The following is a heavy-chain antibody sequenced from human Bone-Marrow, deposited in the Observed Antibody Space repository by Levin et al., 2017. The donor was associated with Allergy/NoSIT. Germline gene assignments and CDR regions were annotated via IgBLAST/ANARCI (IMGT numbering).Heavy chain of an antibody. CDR1: GGTPSTHT. D-gene: IGHD2-21*02. CDR3: ARPANCGGDCFALEV. Sequence: SVKVSCKSSGGTPSTHTFSWVRQAPGQGLEWMGRFNPILGLTYIAQKFQGRVTLTADKSTATAYMELSSLTSEDTAVYYCARPANCGGDCFALEVWGQGTMVAVSS. J-gene: IGHJ3*01. V-gene: IGHV1-69*02. CDR2: FNPILGLT.